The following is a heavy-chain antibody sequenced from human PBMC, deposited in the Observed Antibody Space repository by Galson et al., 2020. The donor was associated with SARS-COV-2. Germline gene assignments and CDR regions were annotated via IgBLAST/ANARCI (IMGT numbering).Heavy chain of an antibody. D-gene: IGHD1-7*01. CDR3: ARVRCTDENCNYHKSYYMDV. V-gene: IGHV3-11*01. CDR2: TRSFGGTV. Sequence: GESLKISCTASGFIFSDYYMSWVRQAPGKGLEWLSYTRSFGGTVYYGESLEGRFTISRDNRKKSLYLEINTLRAEDTAVYYCARVRCTDENCNYHKSYYMDVWGNGTTVIVSS. J-gene: IGHJ6*03. CDR1: GFIFSDYY.